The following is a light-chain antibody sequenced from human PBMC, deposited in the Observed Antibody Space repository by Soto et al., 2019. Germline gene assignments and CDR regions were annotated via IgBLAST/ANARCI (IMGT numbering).Light chain of an antibody. CDR1: SSDVGSYNY. J-gene: IGLJ1*01. CDR3: TSYTSSSTYV. V-gene: IGLV2-14*03. Sequence: QSVLTQPASVSGSPGQSITIFCTGTSSDVGSYNYVSWYQQHPGRAHKLMNYDVNSRPSGVSNRFSGSKSGNTASLTISGFQAEDEADYFCTSYTSSSTYVFGTGTKVTVL. CDR2: DVN.